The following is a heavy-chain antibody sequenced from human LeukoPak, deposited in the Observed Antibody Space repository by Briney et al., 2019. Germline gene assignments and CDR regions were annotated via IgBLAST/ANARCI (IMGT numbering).Heavy chain of an antibody. CDR1: GFTFSSYW. J-gene: IGHJ2*01. CDR2: IKQDGSEK. Sequence: GGSLRLSCAASGFTFSSYWMNWVRQAPGKGLEWVANIKQDGSEKYYVDSVKGRFTISRDNAKNSLYLQMNSLRAEDTAVYYCARGEIAAAGTRWYFDLWGRGTLVTVSS. D-gene: IGHD6-13*01. CDR3: ARGEIAAAGTRWYFDL. V-gene: IGHV3-7*01.